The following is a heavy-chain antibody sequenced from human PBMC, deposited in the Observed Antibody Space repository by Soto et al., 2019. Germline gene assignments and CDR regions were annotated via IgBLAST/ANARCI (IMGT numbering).Heavy chain of an antibody. CDR2: IYYSGST. D-gene: IGHD6-13*01. V-gene: IGHV4-59*01. Sequence: SETLSLTCTASGGSISSYYWSWIRQPPGKGLEWIGYIYYSGSTNYNPSLKSRVTISVDTSKNQFSLKLSSVTAADTAVYYCARDLYSSSWALGYWGQGTLVTVSS. J-gene: IGHJ4*02. CDR1: GGSISSYY. CDR3: ARDLYSSSWALGY.